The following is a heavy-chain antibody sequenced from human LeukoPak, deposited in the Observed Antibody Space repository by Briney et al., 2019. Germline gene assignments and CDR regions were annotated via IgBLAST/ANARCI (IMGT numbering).Heavy chain of an antibody. Sequence: SETLSLTCTVSGGSISSYYWSWIRQPPGKGLEWIGYIYYSGSTNYNPSLKSRVTISVDTSKNQFSLKLSSVTAADTAVYYCAREAVTTDYYYYYMDVWGKGTTVTVSS. J-gene: IGHJ6*03. CDR2: IYYSGST. CDR3: AREAVTTDYYYYYMDV. CDR1: GGSISSYY. D-gene: IGHD4-11*01. V-gene: IGHV4-59*01.